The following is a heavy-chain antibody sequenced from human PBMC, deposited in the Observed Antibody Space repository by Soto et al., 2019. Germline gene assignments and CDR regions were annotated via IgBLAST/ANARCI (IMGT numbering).Heavy chain of an antibody. CDR2: INAGNGNT. V-gene: IGHV1-3*01. CDR3: ARTGKFYYYDNSGLPFDP. CDR1: GYTFTSYA. J-gene: IGHJ5*02. D-gene: IGHD3-22*01. Sequence: ASVKVSCKASGYTFTSYAMHWVRQAPGQRLEWMGWINAGNGNTKYSQKFQGRVTITRDTSASTAYMKLSSVTAADTAVYFCARTGKFYYYDNSGLPFDPWGQGTLVTVSS.